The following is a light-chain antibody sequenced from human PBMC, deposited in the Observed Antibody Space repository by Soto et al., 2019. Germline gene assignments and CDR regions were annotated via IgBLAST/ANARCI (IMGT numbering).Light chain of an antibody. Sequence: DIQMTQSPSTLSASVGDRVTITCRASQSISSWLAWYQQKPGKAPKLLIYKASSLESVVPSRFSGSGSGTDFTLTISTLEPEDFAVYYCQQHINRLSFGGGTKVEIK. V-gene: IGKV1-5*03. J-gene: IGKJ4*01. CDR1: QSISSW. CDR2: KAS. CDR3: QQHINRLS.